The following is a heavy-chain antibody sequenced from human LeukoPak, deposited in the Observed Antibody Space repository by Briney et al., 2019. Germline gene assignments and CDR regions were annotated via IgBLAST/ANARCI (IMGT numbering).Heavy chain of an antibody. V-gene: IGHV3-48*01. CDR2: ISSSSSTI. CDR3: ARDEGPYDFWSGYSVMDV. D-gene: IGHD3-3*01. J-gene: IGHJ6*03. CDR1: GFTFSSYS. Sequence: PGGSLRLSCAASGFTFSSYSMNWVRQAPGKGLEWVSYISSSSSTIYYADSVKGRFTISRDNAKNSLYLQMNSLRAEDTAVYYCARDEGPYDFWSGYSVMDVWGKGTTVTVSS.